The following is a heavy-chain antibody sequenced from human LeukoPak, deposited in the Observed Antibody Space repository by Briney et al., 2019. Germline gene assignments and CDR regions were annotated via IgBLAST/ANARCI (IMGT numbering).Heavy chain of an antibody. D-gene: IGHD6-19*01. J-gene: IGHJ4*02. CDR3: ARDLKMGYSSGRYSWGTGSSNDY. CDR1: GYTFTNYD. Sequence: ASVKVSCKTSGYTFTNYDIYWVRQAPGQGLEWMGWISGYNGNTNYAQKFQGRITMTTDTSTSTGYMELRSLRSDDTAVYYCARDLKMGYSSGRYSWGTGSSNDYWGQGTLVTVSS. V-gene: IGHV1-18*01. CDR2: ISGYNGNT.